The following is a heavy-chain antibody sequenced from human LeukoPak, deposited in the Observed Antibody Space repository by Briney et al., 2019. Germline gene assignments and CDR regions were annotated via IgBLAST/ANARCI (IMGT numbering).Heavy chain of an antibody. Sequence: KSGGSLRLSCAASGFTFSSYSMNWVRQAPGKGLEWVSSISSSSSYIYYADSVKGRFTISRDNAKNSLYLQMNSLRAEDTAVYYCARDRSSFWSGYPGPYWFDPWGQGTLVTVSS. D-gene: IGHD3-3*01. CDR2: ISSSSSYI. CDR1: GFTFSSYS. CDR3: ARDRSSFWSGYPGPYWFDP. J-gene: IGHJ5*02. V-gene: IGHV3-21*01.